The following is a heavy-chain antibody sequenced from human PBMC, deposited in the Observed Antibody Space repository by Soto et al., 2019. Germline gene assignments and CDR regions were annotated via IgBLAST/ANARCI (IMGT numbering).Heavy chain of an antibody. J-gene: IGHJ6*02. CDR1: GFTFSSYS. D-gene: IGHD5-12*01. CDR3: ARHSGYEFRYYYYGMDV. Sequence: GGSLRLSCAASGFTFSSYSMNWVRQAPGKGLEWVSSISSSSSYIYYADSVKGRFTISRDNAKNSLYLQMNSLRAEDTAVYYCARHSGYEFRYYYYGMDVWGHGTTVTVSS. V-gene: IGHV3-21*01. CDR2: ISSSSSYI.